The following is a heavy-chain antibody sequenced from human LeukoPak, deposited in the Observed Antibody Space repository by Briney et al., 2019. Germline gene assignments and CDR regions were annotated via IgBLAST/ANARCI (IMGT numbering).Heavy chain of an antibody. V-gene: IGHV3-74*01. Sequence: PGGSLRLSCAASGFSFSSYWMHWVRQAPGKGLVWFSRINSDGSSTIYADSVRGRFTISRDNSKNTLYLQMNSLRVDDAAVYYCARDVQGGYCSSASCYSDYWGQGTLVTVSS. CDR3: ARDVQGGYCSSASCYSDY. J-gene: IGHJ4*02. D-gene: IGHD2-2*01. CDR2: INSDGSST. CDR1: GFSFSSYW.